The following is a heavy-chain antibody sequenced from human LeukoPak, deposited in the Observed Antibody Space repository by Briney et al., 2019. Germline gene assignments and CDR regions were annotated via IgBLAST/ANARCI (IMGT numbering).Heavy chain of an antibody. V-gene: IGHV3-7*01. CDR2: IAPDGSTQ. J-gene: IGHJ4*02. CDR3: ARVIGGAIDH. D-gene: IGHD1-26*01. CDR1: GFTFSLYS. Sequence: PGGSLRLSCAASGFTFSLYSMTWVRQAPGKGLEWVANIAPDGSTQNCVDSLEGRFTISRDNPKNSLYLQMHSLRAEDAAVYYCARVIGGAIDHWGQGTLVTVSS.